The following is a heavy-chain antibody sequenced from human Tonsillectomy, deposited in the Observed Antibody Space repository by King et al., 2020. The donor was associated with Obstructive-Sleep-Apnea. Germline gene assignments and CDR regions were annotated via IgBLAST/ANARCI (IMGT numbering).Heavy chain of an antibody. D-gene: IGHD5-18*01. CDR1: GFTFSSYG. V-gene: IGHV3-30*18. CDR2: ISYDGSNK. CDR3: AKVGGGYSYGFGLGYYYGMDV. J-gene: IGHJ6*02. Sequence: VQLVESGGGVVQPGRSLRLSCAASGFTFSSYGMHWVRQAPGKGLEWVAVISYDGSNKYYADSVKGRFTISRENSKNTLYLQMNSLRAEDTAVYYCAKVGGGYSYGFGLGYYYGMDVWGQGTTVTVSS.